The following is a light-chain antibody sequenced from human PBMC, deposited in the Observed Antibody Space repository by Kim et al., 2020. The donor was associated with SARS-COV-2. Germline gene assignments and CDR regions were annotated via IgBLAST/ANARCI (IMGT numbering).Light chain of an antibody. CDR2: SND. V-gene: IGLV1-44*01. J-gene: IGLJ3*02. Sequence: GQRVTISCSGSGSSIGSNVVNWYQQLPGTAPKLLIYSNDYRPSGVPDRFSGSKSGTSASLAISGLQSEDEADYYCVAWDDSLNGSVFGGGTQLTVL. CDR1: GSSIGSNV. CDR3: VAWDDSLNGSV.